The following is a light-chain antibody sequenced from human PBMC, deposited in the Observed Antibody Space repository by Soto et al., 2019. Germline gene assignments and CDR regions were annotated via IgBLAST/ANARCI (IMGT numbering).Light chain of an antibody. Sequence: DIQMTQSPSTLSASAGDRVTITCRASQSIGNWLAWYQQNPGKAPKLLIYDASSLESGVSSRFSGSGSGTEFALTISSLQADDFATYYCQQYNSYPPNFGGGTKVEIK. CDR1: QSIGNW. J-gene: IGKJ4*01. CDR3: QQYNSYPPN. CDR2: DAS. V-gene: IGKV1-5*01.